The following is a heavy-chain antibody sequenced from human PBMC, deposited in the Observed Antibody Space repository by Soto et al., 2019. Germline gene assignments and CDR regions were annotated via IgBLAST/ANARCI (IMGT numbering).Heavy chain of an antibody. CDR1: GFTFNGYW. D-gene: IGHD4-17*01. V-gene: IGHV3-7*01. Sequence: EVQLVESGGGLVQPGGSLRLSCAASGFTFNGYWMGWVRQAPGKGLEWVASIMKDGGEKKYVDSVKGRFTISRDNAKNSVSLQMNSLRAHDTAIYYCARDSDYYKADYWGQGTLVTVSS. CDR2: IMKDGGEK. CDR3: ARDSDYYKADY. J-gene: IGHJ4*02.